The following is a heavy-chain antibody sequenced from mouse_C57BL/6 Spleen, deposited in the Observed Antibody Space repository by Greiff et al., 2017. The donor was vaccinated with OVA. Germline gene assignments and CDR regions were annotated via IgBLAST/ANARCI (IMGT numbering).Heavy chain of an antibody. Sequence: EVQLQESGAELVRPGASVKLSCTASGFNIKDDYMHWVKQRPEQGLEWIGWIDPENGDTEYASKFQGKATITADTSSNTAYLQLSSLTSEDTAVYYWTTARTVVAYYFDYWGQGTTLTVSS. CDR3: TTARTVVAYYFDY. J-gene: IGHJ2*01. CDR2: IDPENGDT. CDR1: GFNIKDDY. V-gene: IGHV14-4*01. D-gene: IGHD1-1*01.